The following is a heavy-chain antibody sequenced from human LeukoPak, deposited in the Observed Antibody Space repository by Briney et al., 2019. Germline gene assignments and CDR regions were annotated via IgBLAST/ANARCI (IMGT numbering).Heavy chain of an antibody. D-gene: IGHD3-3*01. CDR2: IIPIFGTA. J-gene: IGHJ5*02. CDR3: ARVLTVFGVAPRDRGWFDP. V-gene: IGHV1-69*13. Sequence: SVKVSCKASGGTFSSYAISWVRQAPGQGLEWMGGIIPIFGTANYAQKFQGRVTITADESTSTAYMELSSLRSEDTAVYYCARVLTVFGVAPRDRGWFDPWGQGTLVTVSS. CDR1: GGTFSSYA.